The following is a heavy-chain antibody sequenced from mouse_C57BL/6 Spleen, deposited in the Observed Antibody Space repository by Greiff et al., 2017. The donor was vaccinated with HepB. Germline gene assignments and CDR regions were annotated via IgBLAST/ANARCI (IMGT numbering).Heavy chain of an antibody. J-gene: IGHJ3*01. CDR2: IYPRSGNT. D-gene: IGHD1-1*01. CDR3: ARWEDYGSLFAY. Sequence: QVQLKQSGAELARPGASVKLSCKASGYTFTSYGISWVKQRTGQGLEWIGEIYPRSGNTYYNEKFKGKATLTADKSSSTAYMELRSLTSEDSAVYYCARWEDYGSLFAYWGQGTLVTVSA. V-gene: IGHV1-81*01. CDR1: GYTFTSYG.